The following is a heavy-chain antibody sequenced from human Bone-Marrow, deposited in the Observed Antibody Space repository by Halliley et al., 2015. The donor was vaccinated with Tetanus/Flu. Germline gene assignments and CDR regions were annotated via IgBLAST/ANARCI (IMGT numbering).Heavy chain of an antibody. CDR2: ISSDSAYI. V-gene: IGHV3-21*01. J-gene: IGHJ4*02. Sequence: SLRLSCAASGFTFSSYSMDWVRQAPGKGLEWVSAISSDSAYIYYADSVKGRFTISRDNAKNSLYLQMNSLRAEDTAVYFCARDQVAGKEAFFDYWGQGALVPISS. CDR3: ARDQVAGKEAFFDY. D-gene: IGHD6-19*01. CDR1: GFTFSSYS.